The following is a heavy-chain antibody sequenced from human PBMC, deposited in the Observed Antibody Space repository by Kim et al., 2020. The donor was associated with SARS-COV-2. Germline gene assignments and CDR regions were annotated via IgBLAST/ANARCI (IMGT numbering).Heavy chain of an antibody. D-gene: IGHD6-13*01. CDR1: GFTFSSYG. CDR3: AKFTSSWYGDYYYYGMDV. J-gene: IGHJ6*02. V-gene: IGHV3-33*06. Sequence: GSLRLSCAASGFTFSSYGMHWVRQAPGKGLEWVAVIWYDGSNKYYADSVKGRFTISRDNSKNMLYLQMNSLRGEDTAVYYCAKFTSSWYGDYYYYGMDVWGQGTTVTVSS. CDR2: IWYDGSNK.